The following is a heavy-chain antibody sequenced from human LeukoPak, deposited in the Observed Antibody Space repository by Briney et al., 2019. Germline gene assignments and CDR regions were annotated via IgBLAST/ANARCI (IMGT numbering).Heavy chain of an antibody. CDR1: GFTFSNAW. J-gene: IGHJ4*02. D-gene: IGHD3-22*01. CDR3: ARGRHYYDSSGYYYNY. V-gene: IGHV4-34*01. CDR2: INHSGST. Sequence: PGGSLRLSCAASGFTFSNAWMSWVRQAPGKGLEWIGEINHSGSTNYNPSLKSRVTISVDTSKNQFSLKLSSVTAADTAVYYCARGRHYYDSSGYYYNYWGQGTLVTVSS.